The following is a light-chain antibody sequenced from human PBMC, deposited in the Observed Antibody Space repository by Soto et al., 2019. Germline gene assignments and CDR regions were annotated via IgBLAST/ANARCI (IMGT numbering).Light chain of an antibody. V-gene: IGLV2-8*01. CDR3: SSYAGSNNYV. J-gene: IGLJ1*01. CDR1: SSDVGGYNY. Sequence: QSVLTQPPSASGSPGQSVTISCTGTSSDVGGYNYVSWYQQHPGKAPKLMIYEVSKRPSGVPDRFSGSKSGNTASLTVSGLQADDEADYYCSSYAGSNNYVCGTGTKVTVL. CDR2: EVS.